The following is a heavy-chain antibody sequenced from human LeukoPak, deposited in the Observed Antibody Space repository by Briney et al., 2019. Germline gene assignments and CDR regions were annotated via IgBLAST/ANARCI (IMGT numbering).Heavy chain of an antibody. CDR1: GYTFTSYG. Sequence: ASVKVSCKASGYTFTSYGISWLRQAPGQGLEWMGWISAYNGNTNYAQKLQGRVTMTTDTSTSTAYMELRSLRSDDTAVYYCARPMGGGYKGMDYFDYWGQGTLVTVSS. J-gene: IGHJ4*02. CDR2: ISAYNGNT. CDR3: ARPMGGGYKGMDYFDY. V-gene: IGHV1-18*01. D-gene: IGHD5-24*01.